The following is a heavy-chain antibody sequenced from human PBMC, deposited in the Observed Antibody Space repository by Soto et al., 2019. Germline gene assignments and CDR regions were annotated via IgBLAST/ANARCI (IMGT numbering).Heavy chain of an antibody. Sequence: PSKTLSLTCAVYGVSVNGYYWNWIRQPPGKGLEWIGEINHTGGTHYNPSLKSRVTMSVDTSKNQFSLRLSSVTAADAAVYYCASPRSEIPLRGVILYWGQGTLVTVS. V-gene: IGHV4-34*01. CDR1: GVSVNGYY. CDR2: INHTGGT. D-gene: IGHD3-10*01. CDR3: ASPRSEIPLRGVILY. J-gene: IGHJ4*02.